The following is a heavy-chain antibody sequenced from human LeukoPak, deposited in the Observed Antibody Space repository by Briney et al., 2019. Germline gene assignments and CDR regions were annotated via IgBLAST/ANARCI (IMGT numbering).Heavy chain of an antibody. Sequence: GASVTVSFKVSGYTLTELSMHWVRQAPGKGVEWMGGFDPEDGETIYAQKFQGRVTMTEDTSTDTAYMELSSLRSEDTAVYYCATAGSPRYYYYMDVWGKGTTVTVSS. J-gene: IGHJ6*03. D-gene: IGHD2-15*01. CDR3: ATAGSPRYYYYMDV. CDR1: GYTLTELS. CDR2: FDPEDGET. V-gene: IGHV1-24*01.